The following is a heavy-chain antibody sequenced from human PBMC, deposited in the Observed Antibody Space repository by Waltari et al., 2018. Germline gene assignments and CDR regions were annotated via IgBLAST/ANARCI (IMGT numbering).Heavy chain of an antibody. CDR3: ARGRVQGERVRNYYYYGMDV. J-gene: IGHJ6*02. CDR1: GYTFTSYD. Sequence: QVQLVQSGAEVKKPGASVKVSCKASGYTFTSYDINWVRQATGQGLEGMGWMNPNSGNTGYAQKVQGRVTITRNTSISTAYMELSSLRSEDTAVYYCARGRVQGERVRNYYYYGMDVWGQGTTVTVSS. D-gene: IGHD3-10*01. V-gene: IGHV1-8*03. CDR2: MNPNSGNT.